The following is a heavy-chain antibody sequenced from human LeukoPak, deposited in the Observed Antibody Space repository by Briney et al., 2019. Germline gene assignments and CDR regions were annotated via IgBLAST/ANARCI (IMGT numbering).Heavy chain of an antibody. V-gene: IGHV1-2*02. CDR3: ARLSHHSSGWYGGWFDP. Sequence: GASVKVSCEPSLYTFTGYYIHWVRQAPGQGLEWMGWINPNSGGTNYAQKFQGRVTMTRDTSISTPYMELSRLRSDDTAVYYCARLSHHSSGWYGGWFDPWGQGTLVTVSS. J-gene: IGHJ5*02. CDR1: LYTFTGYY. CDR2: INPNSGGT. D-gene: IGHD6-19*01.